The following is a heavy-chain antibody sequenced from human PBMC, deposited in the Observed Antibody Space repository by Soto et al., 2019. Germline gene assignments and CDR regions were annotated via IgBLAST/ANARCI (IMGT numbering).Heavy chain of an antibody. Sequence: EVQLLESGGGLVQPRGSLRLSCAPSGFTFTTYAMSWVRQAPGKGLEWVSSISSGGDTYYADSVKGRFTISRDSSKNTLYLQMNSLRAEDTATDYCAKDYSSGYYASDIWGRGTMVTVSS. CDR2: ISSGGDT. J-gene: IGHJ3*02. CDR1: GFTFTTYA. V-gene: IGHV3-23*01. CDR3: AKDYSSGYYASDI. D-gene: IGHD3-22*01.